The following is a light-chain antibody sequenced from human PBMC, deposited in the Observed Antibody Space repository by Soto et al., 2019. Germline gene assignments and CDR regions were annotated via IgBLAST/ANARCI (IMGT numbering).Light chain of an antibody. J-gene: IGKJ1*01. CDR2: DAS. CDR1: QSISNL. V-gene: IGKV1-5*01. Sequence: DIQMTQSPSTLSASVGDRVTITCRASQSISNLLAWYQQKPGKAPKLLMYDASRLKTGVPSRFSGSGSGTDFTLSISSLQPDDFATYYCQQYNSYSSWTFGQGTKVDIK. CDR3: QQYNSYSSWT.